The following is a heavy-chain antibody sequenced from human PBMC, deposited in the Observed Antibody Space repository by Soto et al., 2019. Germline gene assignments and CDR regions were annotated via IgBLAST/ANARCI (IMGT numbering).Heavy chain of an antibody. CDR2: IYYSGST. CDR3: ARRTIAAAGTYYYYYMDV. Sequence: TSETLSLTCTVSGGSISSYYWSWIRQPPGKGLEWIGYIYYSGSTNYNPSLKSRVTISVDTSKNQFSLKLSSVTAADTAVYYCARRTIAAAGTYYYYYMDVWGKGTTVTVSS. CDR1: GGSISSYY. J-gene: IGHJ6*03. D-gene: IGHD6-13*01. V-gene: IGHV4-59*08.